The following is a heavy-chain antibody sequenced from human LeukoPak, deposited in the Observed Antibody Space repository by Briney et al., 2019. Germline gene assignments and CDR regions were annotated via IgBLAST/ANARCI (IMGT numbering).Heavy chain of an antibody. J-gene: IGHJ4*02. D-gene: IGHD1-26*01. CDR2: ISGSGGTT. CDR1: GFTFSNYA. V-gene: IGHV3-23*01. CDR3: ARWRRSGSYTGFDY. Sequence: GGSLRLSCAPSGFTFSNYAMSWVRQVPGKGLEWISAISGSGGTTYYADSVKGRFTISRDNAKNSLYLQMNSLRAEDTAVYYCARWRRSGSYTGFDYWGQGTLVTVSS.